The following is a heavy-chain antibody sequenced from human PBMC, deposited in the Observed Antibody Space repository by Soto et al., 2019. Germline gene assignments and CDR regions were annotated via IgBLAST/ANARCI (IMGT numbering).Heavy chain of an antibody. V-gene: IGHV3-33*01. Sequence: GGSLRLSCAASGFTFSNYGMHWVRQAPGKGLEWVAIIWHDGNNKYYADPVRGRFIISRDNSKNRLYLQMNSLRAEDTAVYYCASDLVGASDSYGLDVWGQGTPVTVSS. D-gene: IGHD1-26*01. CDR2: IWHDGNNK. J-gene: IGHJ6*02. CDR3: ASDLVGASDSYGLDV. CDR1: GFTFSNYG.